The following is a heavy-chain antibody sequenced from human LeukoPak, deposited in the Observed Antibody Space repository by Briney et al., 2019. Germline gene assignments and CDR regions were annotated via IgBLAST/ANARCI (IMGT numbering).Heavy chain of an antibody. CDR1: GFTFSDHY. CDR3: VRGFHSFDV. V-gene: IGHV3-72*01. Sequence: PGGSLRLSCVVSGFTFSDHYMDWVRQSPAKGLEWLARSRNKRNSYTTQYAASVRDRFTISRDESKDSLYSQMNSLRSEDTAVYYCVRGFHSFDVWGRGTKVTVSS. J-gene: IGHJ3*01. CDR2: SRNKRNSYTT.